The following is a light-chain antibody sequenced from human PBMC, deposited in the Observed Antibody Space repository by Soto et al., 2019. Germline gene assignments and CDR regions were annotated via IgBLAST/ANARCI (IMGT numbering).Light chain of an antibody. CDR1: QSISSY. CDR2: AAS. J-gene: IGKJ2*01. Sequence: DIQMTQSPSSLSASVGDRVTITCRASQSISSYLNWYQQKPGKAPKLLIYAASILQSGVPSRFSGSGSGTDFTLTISSLQPEDFATYYCQQSYSTPYTFGQGNKLELK. CDR3: QQSYSTPYT. V-gene: IGKV1-39*01.